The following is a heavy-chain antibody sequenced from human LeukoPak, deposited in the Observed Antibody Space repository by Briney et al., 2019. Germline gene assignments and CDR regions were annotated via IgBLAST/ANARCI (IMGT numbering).Heavy chain of an antibody. V-gene: IGHV4-39*01. Sequence: PSETLSLTCTVSGGSLSSSDYYWGWIRQPPGKGLEWIGSFDHTGTTYYNPSLKSRVTTSVDTSNNQFSLRLSSVTAADTAVYYCARADSDYYDSSGYRFDYWGQGTLVTVSS. J-gene: IGHJ4*02. CDR1: GGSLSSSDYY. CDR3: ARADSDYYDSSGYRFDY. D-gene: IGHD3-22*01. CDR2: FDHTGTT.